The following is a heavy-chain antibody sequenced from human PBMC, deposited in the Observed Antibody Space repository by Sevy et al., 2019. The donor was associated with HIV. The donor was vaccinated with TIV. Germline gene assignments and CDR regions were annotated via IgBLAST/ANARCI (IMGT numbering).Heavy chain of an antibody. CDR1: GFTFSSYG. V-gene: IGHV3-33*01. J-gene: IGHJ4*02. CDR3: ARSDYGDYRDFDY. CDR2: IWYDGSNK. Sequence: GSLRLSCAASGFTFSSYGMHWVRQAPGKGLEWVAVIWYDGSNKYYADSVKGRFTISRDNSKNTLYLQMNSLRAEDTAVYYCARSDYGDYRDFDYWGQGTLVTVSS. D-gene: IGHD4-17*01.